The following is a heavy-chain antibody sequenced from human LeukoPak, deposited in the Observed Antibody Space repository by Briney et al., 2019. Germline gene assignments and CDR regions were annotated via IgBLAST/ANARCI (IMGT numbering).Heavy chain of an antibody. Sequence: GGSLRLSCAASQFTFSNYTMSWVRHAPGKGLEWVSSISSSSTYRDYVDSVKGRFTISRDNAKNSLYLQMNSLRADDTAVYYCARGDYYGSGSYRPHDYWGQGTLVTVSS. CDR1: QFTFSNYT. CDR2: ISSSSTYR. J-gene: IGHJ4*02. D-gene: IGHD3-10*01. CDR3: ARGDYYGSGSYRPHDY. V-gene: IGHV3-21*01.